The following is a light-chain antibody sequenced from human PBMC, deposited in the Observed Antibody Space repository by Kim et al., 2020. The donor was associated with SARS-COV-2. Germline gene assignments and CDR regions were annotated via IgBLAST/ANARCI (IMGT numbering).Light chain of an antibody. V-gene: IGLV3-19*01. Sequence: SSELTQDPTVSVALGQTVRITCQGDSLRKSYASWYQQKPGQAPILVMSDENNRPSGIPDRFSGSSSGSTASLTITGAQAEDEADYYCCSRGSTAKDNVFG. CDR1: SLRKSY. CDR2: DEN. CDR3: CSRGSTAKDNV. J-gene: IGLJ1*01.